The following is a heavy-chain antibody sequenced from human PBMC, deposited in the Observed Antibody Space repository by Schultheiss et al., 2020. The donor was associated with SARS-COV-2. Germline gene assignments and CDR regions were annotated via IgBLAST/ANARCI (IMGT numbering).Heavy chain of an antibody. CDR3: ASGIAVAGTDY. V-gene: IGHV3-30*03. Sequence: GGSLRLSCAASGFTFSSYGMHWVRQAPGKGLEWVAVISYDGSNKYYADSVKGRFTISRDNAKNSLYLQMNSLRAEDTAVYYCASGIAVAGTDYWGQGTLVTVSS. D-gene: IGHD6-19*01. J-gene: IGHJ4*02. CDR2: ISYDGSNK. CDR1: GFTFSSYG.